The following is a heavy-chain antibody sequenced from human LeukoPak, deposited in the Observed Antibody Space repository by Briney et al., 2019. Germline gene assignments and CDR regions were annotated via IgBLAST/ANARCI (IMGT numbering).Heavy chain of an antibody. Sequence: QPGGSLRLSCAASGFTFSSYWMHWVRQVPGKGLVWVARINPGGSSITYADSVKGRFTISRDNAKNTLYLQIDSLRAEDTGVYYCARSNQADDYWGQGTLVTVSS. CDR3: ARSNQADDY. CDR1: GFTFSSYW. J-gene: IGHJ4*02. CDR2: INPGGSSI. V-gene: IGHV3-74*01. D-gene: IGHD1-14*01.